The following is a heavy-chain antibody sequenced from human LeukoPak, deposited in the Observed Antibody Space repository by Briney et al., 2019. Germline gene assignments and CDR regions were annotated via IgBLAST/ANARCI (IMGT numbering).Heavy chain of an antibody. Sequence: SETLSLTCTVSGGSISSYYWSWVRQPPGKGLEWIGYIYYSGSTNYNPSLKSRVTISVDTSKNQFSLKLSSVTAADTAVYYCARDYARYYDILTGFLGGGFDPWGQGTLVTVSS. CDR3: ARDYARYYDILTGFLGGGFDP. J-gene: IGHJ5*02. CDR2: IYYSGST. V-gene: IGHV4-59*01. CDR1: GGSISSYY. D-gene: IGHD3-9*01.